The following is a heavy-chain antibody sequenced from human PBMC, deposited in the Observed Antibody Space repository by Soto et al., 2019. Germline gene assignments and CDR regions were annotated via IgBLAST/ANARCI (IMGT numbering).Heavy chain of an antibody. V-gene: IGHV4-4*02. CDR3: ARVRQGCSANNCYFDP. J-gene: IGHJ5*01. CDR2: VHISGHS. CDR1: GGSVRAPDW. Sequence: SETLSLTCTLSGGSVRAPDWWNWVCQSPDKGLEWIAEVHISGHSNYNPSLRSRVSVSIDSSKNQFYLNLNSVTAADTAIYYCARVRQGCSANNCYFDPWGQGTQVTVSS. D-gene: IGHD1-1*01.